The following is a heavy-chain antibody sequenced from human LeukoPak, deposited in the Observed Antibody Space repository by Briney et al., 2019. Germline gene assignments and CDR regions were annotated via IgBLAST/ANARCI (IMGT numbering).Heavy chain of an antibody. CDR1: GFTFSSYA. J-gene: IGHJ4*02. CDR2: ISGSGGST. V-gene: IGHV3-23*01. D-gene: IGHD2-15*01. Sequence: GGSLRLSCAASGFTFSSYAMSWVRQAPGKGLEWASAISGSGGSTYYADSVKGRFTISRDNSKNTLYLQMNSLRAEDTAVYYCAKARLATLQGPFDYWGQGTLVTVSS. CDR3: AKARLATLQGPFDY.